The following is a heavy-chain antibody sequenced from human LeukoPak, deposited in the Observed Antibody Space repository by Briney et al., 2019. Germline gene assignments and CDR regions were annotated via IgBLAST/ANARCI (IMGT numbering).Heavy chain of an antibody. Sequence: SVKVSCKASGGTFSSYAISWVRQAPGQGLEWMGRIIPILGIANYAQKFQGRVTITADKSTSTAYMELSSLRSEDTAVYYCARSSSGWSYFDYWGQGTLVTVSS. J-gene: IGHJ4*02. CDR1: GGTFSSYA. CDR2: IIPILGIA. CDR3: ARSSSGWSYFDY. D-gene: IGHD6-13*01. V-gene: IGHV1-69*04.